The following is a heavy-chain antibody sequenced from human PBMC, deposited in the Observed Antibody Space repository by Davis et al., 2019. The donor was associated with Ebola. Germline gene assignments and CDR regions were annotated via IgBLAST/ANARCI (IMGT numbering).Heavy chain of an antibody. J-gene: IGHJ4*02. Sequence: GGSLRLSCAASGFTFSSYGMHWVRQAPGKGLEWVAVISYDGSNKYYADSVKGRFTISRDNSKNTLYLQMNSLRAEDTAVYYCAREKRPDTMIVVVITPYFDYWGQGTLVTISS. CDR2: ISYDGSNK. D-gene: IGHD3-22*01. CDR1: GFTFSSYG. CDR3: AREKRPDTMIVVVITPYFDY. V-gene: IGHV3-30*03.